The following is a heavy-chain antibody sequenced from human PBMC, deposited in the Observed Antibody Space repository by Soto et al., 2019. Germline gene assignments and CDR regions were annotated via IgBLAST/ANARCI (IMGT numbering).Heavy chain of an antibody. V-gene: IGHV3-74*01. D-gene: IGHD6-13*01. J-gene: IGHJ4*02. CDR1: GFTFSSHW. Sequence: CVGSGFTFSSHWMHWVRQAPGKGLAWVSRINSDGSSTTYADSVKGRFTISRDNAKNTLSLQMNSLRAEDTAIYYCAKGPSSSSSWYGFDYWGQGALVTVSS. CDR2: INSDGSST. CDR3: AKGPSSSSSWYGFDY.